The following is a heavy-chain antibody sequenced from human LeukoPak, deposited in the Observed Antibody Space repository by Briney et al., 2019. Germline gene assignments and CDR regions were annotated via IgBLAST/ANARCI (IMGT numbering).Heavy chain of an antibody. V-gene: IGHV3-30*04. D-gene: IGHD3-3*01. CDR3: ARDERLLSFLK. Sequence: GGSLRLSCAASGFTFSSYAMHWVRQAPGKGLEWVAVISYDGSNKYYADSVKGRFTISRDNSKNTLYLQMNSLRAEDTAIYYCARDERLLSFLKWGQGTLVTVSS. J-gene: IGHJ4*02. CDR2: ISYDGSNK. CDR1: GFTFSSYA.